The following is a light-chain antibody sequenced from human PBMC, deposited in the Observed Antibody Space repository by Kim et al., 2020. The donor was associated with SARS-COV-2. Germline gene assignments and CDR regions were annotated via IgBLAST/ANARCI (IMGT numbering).Light chain of an antibody. CDR2: GIS. J-gene: IGKJ5*01. V-gene: IGKV1-39*01. CDR3: QQSFDVPIT. CDR1: QGISNY. Sequence: DIQMTQSPSSLSASVGDRVTITCRASQGISNYLNWYQQKPGKAPKLLIFGISTLQSGVPSRFSGSGSGTDFTLTITSLQAEDFATYYCQQSFDVPITFGQGTRLEIK.